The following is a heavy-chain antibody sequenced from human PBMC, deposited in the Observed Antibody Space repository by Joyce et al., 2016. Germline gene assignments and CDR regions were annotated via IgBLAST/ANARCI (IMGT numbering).Heavy chain of an antibody. CDR1: GFTFSNYG. CDR2: IANDGNKK. V-gene: IGHV3-30*18. Sequence: QVQLVESGGGVVQPGRSLRLSCAASGFTFSNYGMHWVRQAPGKGREWLAVIANDGNKKYYADSLKGRFTISRDNSKNTLYLQMNSLRAEDTAVYYCAKRYDYVDYWGQGTLVTVSS. CDR3: AKRYDYVDY. D-gene: IGHD3-16*01. J-gene: IGHJ4*02.